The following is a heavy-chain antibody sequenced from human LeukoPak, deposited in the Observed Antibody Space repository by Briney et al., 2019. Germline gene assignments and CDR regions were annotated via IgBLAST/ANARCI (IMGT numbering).Heavy chain of an antibody. CDR3: ARGGIYDFWSGNKYYFDC. CDR2: IYYSGST. Sequence: SETLSLTCTVSGGSISSGTFYWGWVRQPPGKGLEWIGSIYYSGSTHYNPSLKSRVTISVDTPKNQFSLKLSSVTAADTAVYYCARGGIYDFWSGNKYYFDCWGQGTLVTVSS. J-gene: IGHJ4*02. V-gene: IGHV4-39*07. D-gene: IGHD3-3*01. CDR1: GGSISSGTFY.